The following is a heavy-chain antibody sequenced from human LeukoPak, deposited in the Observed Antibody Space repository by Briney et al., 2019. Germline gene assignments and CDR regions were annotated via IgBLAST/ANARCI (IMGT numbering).Heavy chain of an antibody. CDR2: INPSGGST. CDR1: GYTFTSYY. D-gene: IGHD2-15*01. V-gene: IGHV1-46*01. CDR3: ARVPRMGYCSGGSCYDY. J-gene: IGHJ4*02. Sequence: GASVKVSCXASGYTFTSYYMHWVRQAHGQGLEWMGIINPSGGSTSYAQKFQGRVTMTRDTSTSTVYMELSSLRSEDTAVYYCARVPRMGYCSGGSCYDYWGQGTLVTVSS.